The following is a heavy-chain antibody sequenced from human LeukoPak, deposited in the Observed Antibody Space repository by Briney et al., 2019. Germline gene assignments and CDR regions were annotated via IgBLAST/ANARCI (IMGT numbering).Heavy chain of an antibody. Sequence: SETLSLTCTVSGGSISSYYWSWIRQPPGKGLEWIGYIYYSGSTNYNPSLKSRVTISVDTSKNQFSLKLSSVTAADTAVYYCARGTYSYGYYFDYWGQGTLVAVSS. CDR2: IYYSGST. CDR3: ARGTYSYGYYFDY. V-gene: IGHV4-59*01. D-gene: IGHD5-18*01. J-gene: IGHJ4*02. CDR1: GGSISSYY.